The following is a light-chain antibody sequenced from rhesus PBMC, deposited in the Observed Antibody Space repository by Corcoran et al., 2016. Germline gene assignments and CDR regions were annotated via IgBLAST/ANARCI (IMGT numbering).Light chain of an antibody. CDR1: SSDIGTYNR. V-gene: IGLV2-13*03. CDR3: SSFASSNTFI. Sequence: QAAPTQSPSVSGSPGQSVTISCTGTSSDIGTYNRVSWYQQLPGKAPKVIIYEVSQRPSGVSDRFSGSKSANTASLTISGLQAEDEADHYCSSFASSNTFIFGSGTRLTVL. CDR2: EVS. J-gene: IGLJ1*01.